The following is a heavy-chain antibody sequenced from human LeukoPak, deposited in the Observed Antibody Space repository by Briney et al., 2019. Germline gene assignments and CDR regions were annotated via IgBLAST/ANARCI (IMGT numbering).Heavy chain of an antibody. J-gene: IGHJ6*03. CDR3: ARKNRDSSGYYYYYYYMDV. V-gene: IGHV4-34*01. D-gene: IGHD3-22*01. CDR1: GGSFSGYY. Sequence: SETLSLTCAVYGGSFSGYYWSWIRQPPRKGLEWIGEINHSGSTNYNPSLKSRVTISVDTSKNQFSLKLSSVTAADTAVYYCARKNRDSSGYYYYYYYMDVWGKGTTVTVSS. CDR2: INHSGST.